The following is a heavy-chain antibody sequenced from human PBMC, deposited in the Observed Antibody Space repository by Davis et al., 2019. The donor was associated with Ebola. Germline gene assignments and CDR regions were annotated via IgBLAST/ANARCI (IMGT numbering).Heavy chain of an antibody. V-gene: IGHV3-30*03. CDR3: ARDRKGGGRPPWAFHI. CDR2: IGDNGRTK. Sequence: GESLKISCAASGFTFSSHGMHWVRQAPGKGLEWVAVIGDNGRTKFYADSAKGRFTLSRDNFMNTLDLQMNSLRPEDTAVYYCARDRKGGGRPPWAFHIWGQGTMVTVSS. CDR1: GFTFSSHG. J-gene: IGHJ3*02. D-gene: IGHD1-26*01.